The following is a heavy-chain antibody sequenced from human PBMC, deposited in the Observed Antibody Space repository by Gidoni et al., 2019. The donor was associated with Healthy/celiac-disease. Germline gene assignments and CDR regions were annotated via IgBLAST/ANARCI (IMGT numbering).Heavy chain of an antibody. D-gene: IGHD3-22*01. CDR1: GYTFTIYG. CDR3: ARSLYYYDSSGDYEFDY. CDR2: TSAYNDNT. V-gene: IGHV1-18*01. J-gene: IGHJ4*02. Sequence: QVQLVQSGAEVKKHGASVKVSCKAPGYTFTIYGTSWVRQAPGQGLEWMGWTSAYNDNTNYAQKLQGRVTMTTDTSTSTAYMELRSLRSDDTAVYYCARSLYYYDSSGDYEFDYWGQGTLVTVSS.